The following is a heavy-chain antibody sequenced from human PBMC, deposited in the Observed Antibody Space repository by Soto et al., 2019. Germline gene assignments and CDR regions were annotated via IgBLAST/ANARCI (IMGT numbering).Heavy chain of an antibody. CDR3: TTDSEAPSGRFLEWLPFDY. CDR2: IKSKTVGGTT. J-gene: IGHJ4*02. V-gene: IGHV3-15*01. Sequence: PGGSLRLSCAASGFTFSNAWMSWVRQAPGKGLEWVGRIKSKTVGGTTDYAAPVKGRFTISRDDSKNTLYLQMNSLKTEDTAVYYCTTDSEAPSGRFLEWLPFDYWGQGTLVTVSS. CDR1: GFTFSNAW. D-gene: IGHD3-3*01.